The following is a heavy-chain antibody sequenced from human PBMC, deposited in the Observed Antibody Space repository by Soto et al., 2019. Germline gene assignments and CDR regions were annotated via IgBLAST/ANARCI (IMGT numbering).Heavy chain of an antibody. CDR1: GFTFSSYE. V-gene: IGHV3-48*03. D-gene: IGHD1-20*01. CDR2: ISSSGSTI. J-gene: IGHJ6*02. Sequence: GSLRLSCAASGFTFSSYEMNWVRQAPGTGLEWVSYISSSGSTIYYADSVKGRFTISRDNAKNSLYLQMNSLRAEDTAVYYCARDNRQDNCVVHHYYGMDVWGPGTSVTVSS. CDR3: ARDNRQDNCVVHHYYGMDV.